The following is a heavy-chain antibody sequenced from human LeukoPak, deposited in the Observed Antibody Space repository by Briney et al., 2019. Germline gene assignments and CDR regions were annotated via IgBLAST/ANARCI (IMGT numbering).Heavy chain of an antibody. D-gene: IGHD3-22*01. CDR3: AKDSGYYYDSSGSWFDP. CDR2: ISWNSGSI. V-gene: IGHV3-9*03. J-gene: IGHJ5*02. CDR1: GFTFDDYA. Sequence: GRSLRLSCAASGFTFDDYAMHWVRQAPGKGLEWVSGISWNSGSIGYADSVKGRFTISRDNAKNSLYLQMNSLRAEDVALYYCAKDSGYYYDSSGSWFDPWGQGTLVTVSS.